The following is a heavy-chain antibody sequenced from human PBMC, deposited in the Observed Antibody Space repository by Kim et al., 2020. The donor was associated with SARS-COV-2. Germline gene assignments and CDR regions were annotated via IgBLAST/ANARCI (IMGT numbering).Heavy chain of an antibody. CDR1: GGSISSGGYY. CDR2: IYYSGST. J-gene: IGHJ6*02. CDR3: ARDCLRHDILTGYKTEYYYYGMAV. V-gene: IGHV4-31*03. Sequence: SETLSLTCTVSGGSISSGGYYWSWIRQHPGKGLEWIGYIYYSGSTYYNPSLKSRVTISVDTSKNQFSLKVSSVTAADTAVYYCARDCLRHDILTGYKTEYYYYGMAVCGQGTTVTVSS. D-gene: IGHD3-9*01.